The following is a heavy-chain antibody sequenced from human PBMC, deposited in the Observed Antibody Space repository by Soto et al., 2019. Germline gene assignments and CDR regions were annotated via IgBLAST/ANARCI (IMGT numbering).Heavy chain of an antibody. CDR2: INHSGST. Sequence: PSGNLSLTCAVYGGSFSGYYWSWIRQPPGKGLEWIGEINHSGSTNYNPSLKSRVTISDDTSKNQFSLELSSVTAADTAVYYCARGKKWDDCWSGYPSSYGMDVWGEGTTVTVS. CDR1: GGSFSGYY. J-gene: IGHJ6*02. V-gene: IGHV4-34*01. D-gene: IGHD3-3*01. CDR3: ARGKKWDDCWSGYPSSYGMDV.